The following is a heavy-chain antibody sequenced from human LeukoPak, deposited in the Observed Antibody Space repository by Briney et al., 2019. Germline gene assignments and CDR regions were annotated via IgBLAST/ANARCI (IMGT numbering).Heavy chain of an antibody. V-gene: IGHV1-69*04. CDR2: IIPNPGIA. D-gene: IGHD3-22*01. Sequence: SVTVSCKASGCTFSSYTISWVRQAPGQGLEWMGRIIPNPGIANYAQKFQGRVTITADKSTSTAYMELSSLRSEDTAVYYCARDPRIKDHSSGYDDYWGQGTLVTVSS. J-gene: IGHJ4*02. CDR1: GCTFSSYT. CDR3: ARDPRIKDHSSGYDDY.